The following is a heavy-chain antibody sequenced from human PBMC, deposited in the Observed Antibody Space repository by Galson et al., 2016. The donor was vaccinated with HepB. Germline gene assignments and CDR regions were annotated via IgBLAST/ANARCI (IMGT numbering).Heavy chain of an antibody. Sequence: SLRLSCAASGFTFSSYGMHWVRQAPGKGLEWVAGIWSDGSNKYYADSVKGRFTISRDHSKNTLYLQLNSLRAEDTAVYYCARGRPYCSSTSCYPTYYYYYGMDVWGQGTTVTVSS. CDR3: ARGRPYCSSTSCYPTYYYYYGMDV. V-gene: IGHV3-33*01. D-gene: IGHD2-2*01. CDR2: IWSDGSNK. CDR1: GFTFSSYG. J-gene: IGHJ6*02.